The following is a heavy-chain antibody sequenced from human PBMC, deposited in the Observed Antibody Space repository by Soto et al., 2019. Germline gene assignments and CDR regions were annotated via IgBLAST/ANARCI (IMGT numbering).Heavy chain of an antibody. V-gene: IGHV4-30-4*01. CDR3: ARGPSGDKVDS. D-gene: IGHD7-27*01. CDR2: IYDGGRT. J-gene: IGHJ4*02. CDR1: GGSISTVDYW. Sequence: QVQLQELGPGLVKPSQTLSLTCTVSGGSISTVDYWWSWIRQSPDMGLEWIGHIYDGGRTYNNPSLESRVTMSVATSKSQLSLTLSSVSAADTAVYYCARGPSGDKVDSWGQGTLVTVSS.